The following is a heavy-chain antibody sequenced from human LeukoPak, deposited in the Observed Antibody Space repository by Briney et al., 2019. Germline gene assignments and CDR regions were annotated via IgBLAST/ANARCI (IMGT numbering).Heavy chain of an antibody. V-gene: IGHV4-59*08. CDR3: ARHGGVGVLMVYSFDY. J-gene: IGHJ4*02. CDR1: GGSFSGYY. Sequence: ETLSLTCAVDGGSFSGYYWRWVRQPPGGGLGWIGYIYFSVSTNYNPSLKSRVTISVDTSKNQFYLTLSSVTAADTAVYYCARHGGVGVLMVYSFDYWGQGTLVTVSS. CDR2: IYFSVST. D-gene: IGHD2-8*01.